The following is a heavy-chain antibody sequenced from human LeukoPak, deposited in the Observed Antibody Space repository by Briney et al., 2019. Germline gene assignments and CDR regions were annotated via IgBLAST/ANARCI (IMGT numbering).Heavy chain of an antibody. Sequence: GGSLRLSCAASGFTFSSYAMSWVRQAPGKGLEWVSTISASGGSTYYADSVKGRFTISRDNSKNTLYLQMNSLRAEDTAVYYCARESGYNSYSSSWYDDYWGQGTLVTVSS. CDR2: ISASGGST. J-gene: IGHJ4*02. D-gene: IGHD6-13*01. CDR1: GFTFSSYA. V-gene: IGHV3-23*01. CDR3: ARESGYNSYSSSWYDDY.